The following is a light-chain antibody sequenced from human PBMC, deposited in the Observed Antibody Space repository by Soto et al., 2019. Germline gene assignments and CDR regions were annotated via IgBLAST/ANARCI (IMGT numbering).Light chain of an antibody. V-gene: IGLV1-47*01. J-gene: IGLJ1*01. CDR1: SSNTGSNY. CDR3: AAWDDSLSGFV. CDR2: RNN. Sequence: QSVLTPAPSASGAPGQRFTISCSGSSSNTGSNYVYWYQQLPGTAPELLVYRNNQRPSGVPDRFSGSKSGTSASLAITGLRSEDEADYYCAAWDDSLSGFVFGGGTKVTVL.